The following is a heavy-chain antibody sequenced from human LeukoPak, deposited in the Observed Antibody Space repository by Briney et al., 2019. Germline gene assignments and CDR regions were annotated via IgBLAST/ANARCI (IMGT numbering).Heavy chain of an antibody. CDR1: GYTFTSYY. CDR2: INPSGGST. Sequence: ASAKVSCKASGYTFTSYYMHWVRQAPGQGLEWMGIINPSGGSTSYAQKFQGRVTMTRDMSTSTVYMELSSLRSEDTAVYYCARGVRAGTTGYWGQGTLVTVSS. D-gene: IGHD1-7*01. J-gene: IGHJ4*02. V-gene: IGHV1-46*01. CDR3: ARGVRAGTTGY.